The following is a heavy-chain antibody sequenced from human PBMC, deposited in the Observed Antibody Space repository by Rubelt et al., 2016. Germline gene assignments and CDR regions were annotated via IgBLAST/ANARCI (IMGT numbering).Heavy chain of an antibody. Sequence: EVQLVESGGGLVQPGGSLRLSCAASGFTFSSYWMSWVRQAPGKGLEWVANIKQDGSEKYYVDSVKGRFTISSDNAKNSLLLQMNGLGAEDTAVYYCARDLGSDSSSFGAFDIWGQGTMVTVSS. CDR3: ARDLGSDSSSFGAFDI. D-gene: IGHD6-13*01. V-gene: IGHV3-7*03. J-gene: IGHJ3*02. CDR1: GFTFSSYW. CDR2: IKQDGSEK.